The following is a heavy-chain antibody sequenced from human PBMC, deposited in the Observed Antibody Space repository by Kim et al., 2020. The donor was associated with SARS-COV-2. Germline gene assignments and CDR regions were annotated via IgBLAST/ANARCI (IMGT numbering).Heavy chain of an antibody. J-gene: IGHJ4*02. CDR3: AGAWGPYYYGSGSSYYFDY. CDR1: GFTFSDYY. Sequence: GGSLRLSCAASGFTFSDYYMSWIRQAPGKGLEWVSYISSSSSYANYADSVKGRFTISRDNAKNSLYLQMNSLRAEDTAVYYCAGAWGPYYYGSGSSYYFDYWGQGTLVTVSS. V-gene: IGHV3-11*05. CDR2: ISSSSSYA. D-gene: IGHD3-10*01.